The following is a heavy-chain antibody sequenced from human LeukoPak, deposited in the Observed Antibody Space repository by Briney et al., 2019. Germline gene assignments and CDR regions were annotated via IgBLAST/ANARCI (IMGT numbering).Heavy chain of an antibody. CDR1: GFTFSTYN. CDR3: ARDSGYYFDY. V-gene: IGHV3-30-3*01. CDR2: MSYDGANT. D-gene: IGHD2-21*01. Sequence: GRSLRLSCAASGFTFSTYNMDWVRQAPGKGLEWVALMSYDGANTYYADSVKGRFTISRDNSKNTLYLQMNSLRAEDTAVYYCARDSGYYFDYWGQGTLVTVSS. J-gene: IGHJ4*02.